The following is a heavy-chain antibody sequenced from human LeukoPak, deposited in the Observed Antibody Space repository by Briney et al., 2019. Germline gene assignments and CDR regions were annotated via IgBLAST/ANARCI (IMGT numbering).Heavy chain of an antibody. CDR3: ARGYFHSRGYSNAFDY. D-gene: IGHD3-22*01. CDR2: IYHTGST. Sequence: SDTLSLTRTLSGASTSSSYWSWIRQSPGNGLEWIGYIYHTGSTKYNPSLESRVTISVDTSKNQFSLKLTSVTAADTAVYYCARGYFHSRGYSNAFDYRGQGALVTVSS. V-gene: IGHV4-59*07. CDR1: GASTSSSY. J-gene: IGHJ4*02.